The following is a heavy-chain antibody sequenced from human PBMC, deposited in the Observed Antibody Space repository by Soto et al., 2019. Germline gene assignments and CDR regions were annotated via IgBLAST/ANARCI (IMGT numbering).Heavy chain of an antibody. CDR1: GYTFTSYA. Sequence: ASVKVSCKASGYTFTSYAMHWVRQAPGQRLEWMGWINAGNGNTKYSQKFQGRVTITRDTSASTAYMELSSLRSEDTAVYYCARIYDSSGYYYEHYGMDVWGQGTTVTVS. CDR3: ARIYDSSGYYYEHYGMDV. D-gene: IGHD3-22*01. CDR2: INAGNGNT. J-gene: IGHJ6*02. V-gene: IGHV1-3*01.